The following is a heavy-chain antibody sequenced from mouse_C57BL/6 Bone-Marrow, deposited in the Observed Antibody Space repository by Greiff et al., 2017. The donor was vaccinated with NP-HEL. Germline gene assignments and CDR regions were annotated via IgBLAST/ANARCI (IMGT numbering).Heavy chain of an antibody. CDR3: ARSIYYYGSSYRWYFDV. CDR1: GYTFTSYW. D-gene: IGHD1-1*01. V-gene: IGHV1-50*01. CDR2: IDPSDSYT. Sequence: VQLQQSGAELVKPGASVKLSCKASGYTFTSYWMQWVKQRPGQGLEWIGEIDPSDSYTNYNQKFKGKATLTVDTSSSTAYMQLSSLTSEDSAVYYCARSIYYYGSSYRWYFDVWGTGTTVTVSS. J-gene: IGHJ1*03.